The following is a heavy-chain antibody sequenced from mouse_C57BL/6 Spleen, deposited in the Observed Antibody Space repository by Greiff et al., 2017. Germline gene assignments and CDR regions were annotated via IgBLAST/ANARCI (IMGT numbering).Heavy chain of an antibody. CDR2: ISDGGSYT. D-gene: IGHD1-1*01. Sequence: DVKLVESGGGLVKPGGSLKLSCAASGFTFSSYAMSWVRQTPEKRLEWVATISDGGSYTYYPDNVKGRFTISRDNAKNNLYLQMSHLKSEDTAMYYCARDKATVVEDAMDYWGQGTSVTVSS. V-gene: IGHV5-4*01. CDR1: GFTFSSYA. J-gene: IGHJ4*01. CDR3: ARDKATVVEDAMDY.